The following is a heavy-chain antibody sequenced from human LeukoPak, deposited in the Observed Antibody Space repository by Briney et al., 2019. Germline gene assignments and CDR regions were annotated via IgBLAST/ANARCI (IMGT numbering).Heavy chain of an antibody. Sequence: GGSLRLSCAASGSSISSHAMHWVRQAPGKGLEWVAVISYDGSDKYYADSVRDRFTISRDNSKNTLYLQMNSLRAEDTAVYYCAKSPLNWTFHFDYWGQGTLVTVSS. CDR1: GSSISSHA. D-gene: IGHD3/OR15-3a*01. CDR2: ISYDGSDK. J-gene: IGHJ4*02. CDR3: AKSPLNWTFHFDY. V-gene: IGHV3-30-3*02.